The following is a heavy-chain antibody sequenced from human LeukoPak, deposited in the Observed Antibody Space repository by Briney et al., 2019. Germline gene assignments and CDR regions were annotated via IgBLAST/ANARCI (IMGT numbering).Heavy chain of an antibody. V-gene: IGHV4-59*01. CDR2: IYYSGST. Sequence: SETLSLTCTVSGGSISSYYWSWIRQPPGKGLEWIGYIYYSGSTNYNPSLKSRVTISVDTSKNQFSLKLSSVTAADTAVYYCARRAIFGVVISPFDYWGQGTLVTVSS. J-gene: IGHJ4*02. D-gene: IGHD3-3*01. CDR3: ARRAIFGVVISPFDY. CDR1: GGSISSYY.